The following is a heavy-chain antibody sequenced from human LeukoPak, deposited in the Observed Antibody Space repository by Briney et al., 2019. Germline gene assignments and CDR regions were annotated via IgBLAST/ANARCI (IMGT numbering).Heavy chain of an antibody. CDR3: ARASRDYDFWSGYNY. CDR1: GYTFTSYG. J-gene: IGHJ4*02. Sequence: ASVKVSCKASGYTFTSYGISWVRQAPGQGLEWMGWISAYSGNTNYAQKLQGRVTMTTDTSTSTAYMELRSLRSDDTAVYYCARASRDYDFWSGYNYWGQGTLVTVSS. D-gene: IGHD3-3*01. CDR2: ISAYSGNT. V-gene: IGHV1-18*01.